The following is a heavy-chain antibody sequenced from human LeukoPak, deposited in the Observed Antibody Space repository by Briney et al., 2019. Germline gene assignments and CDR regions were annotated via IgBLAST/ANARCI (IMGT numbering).Heavy chain of an antibody. V-gene: IGHV4-34*01. Sequence: SETLSLTCAVYGGSFSGYYWSWIRQPPGKGLEWIGEINHSGSTNYNPSLKSRVTISVDTSKNQFSVKLSSVTAADTAVYYCAVDIVVVPGWFDPWGQGTLVTVSS. CDR1: GGSFSGYY. CDR3: AVDIVVVPGWFDP. D-gene: IGHD2-2*01. CDR2: INHSGST. J-gene: IGHJ5*02.